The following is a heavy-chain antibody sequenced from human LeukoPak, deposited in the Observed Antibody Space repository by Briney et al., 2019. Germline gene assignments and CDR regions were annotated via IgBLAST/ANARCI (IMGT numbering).Heavy chain of an antibody. J-gene: IGHJ4*02. CDR1: GFTFSSYA. CDR3: AKGLISDFWSGYYPTYYFDC. D-gene: IGHD3-3*01. Sequence: GGSLRLSCAASGFTFSSYAMSWVRQAPGKGLEWVSAISGSGGSTYYADSVKGRFTISRDNSKNTLYLQMNSLRAEDTAVYYCAKGLISDFWSGYYPTYYFDCWGQGTLVTVSS. V-gene: IGHV3-23*01. CDR2: ISGSGGST.